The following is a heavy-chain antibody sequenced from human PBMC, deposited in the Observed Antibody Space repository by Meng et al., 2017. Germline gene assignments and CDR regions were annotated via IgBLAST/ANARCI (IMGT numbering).Heavy chain of an antibody. Sequence: ASVKVSCKASGYTLTSYGISWVRQAPGQGLEWMGWISAYNGNTNYAQKLQGRVTMTTDTATSTAYMELSSLRSEDTAVYYCARDPSMVRGVIVYYFDYWGQGTLVTVSS. J-gene: IGHJ4*02. CDR3: ARDPSMVRGVIVYYFDY. CDR1: GYTLTSYG. CDR2: ISAYNGNT. D-gene: IGHD3-10*01. V-gene: IGHV1-18*01.